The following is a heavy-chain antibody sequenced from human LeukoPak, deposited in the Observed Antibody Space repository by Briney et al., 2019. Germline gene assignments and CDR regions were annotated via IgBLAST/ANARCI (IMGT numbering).Heavy chain of an antibody. J-gene: IGHJ4*02. V-gene: IGHV4-59*08. CDR1: GDSINNYY. CDR2: IYYSGSI. CDR3: ARHDPRGEPARLGFFDY. Sequence: SETLSLTCTVSGDSINNYYWSWIRQPPGKGLECIGYIYYSGSINYNPSLKSRVTISVDTSKNQFSLNLSSVTAADTAVYYCARHDPRGEPARLGFFDYWGQGTLVTVSS. D-gene: IGHD6-6*01.